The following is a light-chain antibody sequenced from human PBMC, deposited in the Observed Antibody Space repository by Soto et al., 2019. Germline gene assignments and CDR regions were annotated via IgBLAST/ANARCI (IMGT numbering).Light chain of an antibody. CDR3: QQYGSSPWT. CDR1: QSVSSNY. J-gene: IGKJ1*01. V-gene: IGKV3-20*01. CDR2: GAS. Sequence: EIVLTQSPGTLSLSPGERATLSCRASQSVSSNYLAWYQQKPGQAPRPLIYGASSRAIGIPDRFSGSGAGTDYTLTISRLESEDFAVYYCQQYGSSPWTFGQATKVEIK.